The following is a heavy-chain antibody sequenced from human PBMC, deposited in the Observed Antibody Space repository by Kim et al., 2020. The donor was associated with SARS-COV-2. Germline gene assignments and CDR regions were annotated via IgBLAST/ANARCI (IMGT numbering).Heavy chain of an antibody. V-gene: IGHV4-31*03. CDR1: GDSISSGGYY. Sequence: SETLSLTCTVSGDSISSGGYYWSWIRQLPEKGLEWIGYIYYSGSTYYNPSLKSRLVISVDTSKNQFSLNLTSVTAADTAIYYCARVFDSSGFVDYWGQGSLVTVSS. CDR3: ARVFDSSGFVDY. J-gene: IGHJ4*02. CDR2: IYYSGST. D-gene: IGHD3-22*01.